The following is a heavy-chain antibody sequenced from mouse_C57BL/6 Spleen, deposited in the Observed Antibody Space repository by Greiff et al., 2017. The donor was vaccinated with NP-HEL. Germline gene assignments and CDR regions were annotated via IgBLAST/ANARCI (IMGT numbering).Heavy chain of an antibody. CDR3: AGLGSWFAY. D-gene: IGHD4-1*01. Sequence: VQLQQSGAELVKPGASVKLSCKASGYTFTSYWMHWVKQRPGQGLEWIGMIHPNSGSTNYNEKFKSKATLTVDKSTSTVYMQLSSLTAEDAAVYYCAGLGSWFAYGGQGTLVTVSA. V-gene: IGHV1-64*01. CDR1: GYTFTSYW. J-gene: IGHJ3*01. CDR2: IHPNSGST.